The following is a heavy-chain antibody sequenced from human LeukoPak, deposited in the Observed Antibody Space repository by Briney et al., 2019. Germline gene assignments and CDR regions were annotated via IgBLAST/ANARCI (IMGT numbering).Heavy chain of an antibody. D-gene: IGHD4-17*01. J-gene: IGHJ3*02. Sequence: ASVKVSCNASGYTFTSYYMHWVRQAPGQGLEWMGIINPSGGSTSYAQKFQGRVTMTRDTSTSTVYMELSSLRSEDTAVYYCARVGRTVTKEAPNAFDIWGQGTMVTVSS. V-gene: IGHV1-46*01. CDR3: ARVGRTVTKEAPNAFDI. CDR2: INPSGGST. CDR1: GYTFTSYY.